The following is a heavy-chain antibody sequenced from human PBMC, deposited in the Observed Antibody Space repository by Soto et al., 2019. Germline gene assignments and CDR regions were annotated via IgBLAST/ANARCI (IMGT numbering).Heavy chain of an antibody. V-gene: IGHV1-18*01. CDR1: GYTFSDYG. J-gene: IGHJ4*02. CDR3: AEDGEGSTWETLHYFDY. Sequence: ASVKVSCKASGYTFSDYGISWMRQAPGQGLEWMGWISANNGNTNYAQKLQGRVTMTTDTYTGTAYMELRSLRSDDTAVYYCAEDGEGSTWETLHYFDYWGQGTLVTVSS. D-gene: IGHD1-26*01. CDR2: ISANNGNT.